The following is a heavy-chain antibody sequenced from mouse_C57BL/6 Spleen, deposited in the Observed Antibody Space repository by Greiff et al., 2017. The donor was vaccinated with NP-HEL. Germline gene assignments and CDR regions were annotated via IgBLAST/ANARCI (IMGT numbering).Heavy chain of an antibody. D-gene: IGHD2-4*01. CDR1: GYTFTSYW. Sequence: VQLQQPGAELVMPGASVKLSCKASGYTFTSYWMHWVKQRPGQGLEWIGEIDPSDSDTNYNQKFKGKSTLTVDKSSSTAYMQLSSLTSEDSAVYYCARSGYDYDGAWFAYWGQGTLVTVSA. V-gene: IGHV1-69*01. J-gene: IGHJ3*01. CDR3: ARSGYDYDGAWFAY. CDR2: IDPSDSDT.